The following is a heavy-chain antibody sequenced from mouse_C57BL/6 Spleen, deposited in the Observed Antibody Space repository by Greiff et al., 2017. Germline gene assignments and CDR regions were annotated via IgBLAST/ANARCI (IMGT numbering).Heavy chain of an antibody. V-gene: IGHV1-64*01. D-gene: IGHD1-1*01. CDR1: GYTFTSYW. CDR3: ARPPCGSSPRWYFDD. CDR2: IHPNSGST. J-gene: IGHJ1*03. Sequence: VQLQQPGAELVKPGASVKLSCKASGYTFTSYWMHWVKQRPGQGLEWIGMIHPNSGSTNYNEKFKSKATLTVDKSSSTSYLQLSSLTSEDSAVYYCARPPCGSSPRWYFDDWGTGTTVTVSS.